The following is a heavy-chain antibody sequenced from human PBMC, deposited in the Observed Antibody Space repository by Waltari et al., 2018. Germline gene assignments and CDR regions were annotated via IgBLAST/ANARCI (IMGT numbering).Heavy chain of an antibody. CDR2: ISSSSSYI. Sequence: EVQLVESGGGLVKPGGSLRLSCAASGFTFSSYSMNWVRQAPGEGLEWVSSISSSSSYIYYADSCKGRFIISRDNAKNSLYLQMNSLRAEDTAVYYCASRLGYSSGWYNDAFDIWGQGTMVTVSS. D-gene: IGHD6-19*01. J-gene: IGHJ3*02. CDR1: GFTFSSYS. V-gene: IGHV3-21*01. CDR3: ASRLGYSSGWYNDAFDI.